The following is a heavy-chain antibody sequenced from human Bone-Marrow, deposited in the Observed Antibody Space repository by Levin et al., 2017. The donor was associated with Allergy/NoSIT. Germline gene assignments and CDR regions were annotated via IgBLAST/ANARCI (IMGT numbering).Heavy chain of an antibody. J-gene: IGHJ6*03. Sequence: GGSLRLSCKGSGYSFTSYWIGWVRQMPGKGLEWMGIIYPGDSDTRYSPSFQGQVTISADKSISTAYLQWSSLKASDTAMYYCARNGEDIVVVGGFKYYYYMDVWGKGTTVTVSS. CDR1: GYSFTSYW. V-gene: IGHV5-51*01. CDR2: IYPGDSDT. D-gene: IGHD2-15*01. CDR3: ARNGEDIVVVGGFKYYYYMDV.